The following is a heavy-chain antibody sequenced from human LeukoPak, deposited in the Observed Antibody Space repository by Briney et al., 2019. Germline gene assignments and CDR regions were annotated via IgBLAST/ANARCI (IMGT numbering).Heavy chain of an antibody. CDR3: ASPHGFSYGYFDY. J-gene: IGHJ4*02. D-gene: IGHD5-18*01. V-gene: IGHV4-39*01. CDR2: IYYRRNT. CDR1: GGSISSSSAY. Sequence: PSETLSLTCTVSGGSISSSSAYWGWIRQPPGKGLEWIGSIYYRRNTYYNPSLKSRVTISADTSKNQFSLTLGSVSATDTAVYYCASPHGFSYGYFDYWGQGTLVTVSS.